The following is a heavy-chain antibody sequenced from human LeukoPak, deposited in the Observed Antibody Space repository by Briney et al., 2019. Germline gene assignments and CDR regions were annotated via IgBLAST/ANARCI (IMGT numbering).Heavy chain of an antibody. CDR1: GFTFSDYY. CDR2: ISYSSTYA. D-gene: IGHD2-2*02. V-gene: IGHV3-11*05. CDR3: ARDWYCSSSICYTDRNWFDP. J-gene: IGHJ5*02. Sequence: GGSLRLSCAASGFTFSDYYMSWIRQAPGKGLEWVSYISYSSTYAYYADSVNDRFTTSRDNAKNSLYLQMNNLRLEDTAVYDCARDWYCSSSICYTDRNWFDPWGQGTLVTVSS.